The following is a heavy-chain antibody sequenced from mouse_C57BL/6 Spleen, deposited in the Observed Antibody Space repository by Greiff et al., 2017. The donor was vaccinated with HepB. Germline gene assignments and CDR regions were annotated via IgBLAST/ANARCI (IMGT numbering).Heavy chain of an antibody. CDR3: ARHHYDGYLKDYFDY. J-gene: IGHJ2*01. D-gene: IGHD2-3*01. CDR1: GFTFSSYG. CDR2: ISSGGSYT. V-gene: IGHV5-6*01. Sequence: EVQLVESGGDLVKPGGSLKLSCAASGFTFSSYGMSWVRQTPDKRLEWVATISSGGSYTYYPDSVKGRFTISRDNAKNTLYLQMSSLKSEDTAMYYCARHHYDGYLKDYFDYWGQGTTLTVSS.